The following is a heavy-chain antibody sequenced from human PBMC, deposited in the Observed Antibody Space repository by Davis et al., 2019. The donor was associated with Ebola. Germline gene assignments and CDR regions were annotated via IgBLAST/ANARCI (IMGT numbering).Heavy chain of an antibody. CDR1: GYNFNGYY. CDR2: INPNDGRT. CDR3: TTPGGQDSGYDVFDI. D-gene: IGHD5-12*01. J-gene: IGHJ3*02. Sequence: ASVKVSCKASGYNFNGYYMHWVRQAPGQGLEWMRMINPNDGRTIYAQKFQGRVTVTRDTSTTTVYMDLSSLRSEDTALYYCTTPGGQDSGYDVFDIWGQGTMVTVSS. V-gene: IGHV1-46*03.